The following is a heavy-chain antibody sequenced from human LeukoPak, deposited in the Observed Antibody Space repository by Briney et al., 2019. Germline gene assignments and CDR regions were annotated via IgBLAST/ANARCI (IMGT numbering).Heavy chain of an antibody. CDR2: IYYSGST. J-gene: IGHJ5*02. CDR1: GGSISSSSYY. CDR3: ARDATMVRGVIIEYNWFDP. V-gene: IGHV4-39*07. D-gene: IGHD3-10*01. Sequence: PSETLSLTCTVSGGSISSSSYYWGWIRQPPGKGLEWIGSIYYSGSTYYNPSLKSRVTISVDTSKNQFSLKLSSVTAADTAVYYCARDATMVRGVIIEYNWFDPWGQGTLVTVSS.